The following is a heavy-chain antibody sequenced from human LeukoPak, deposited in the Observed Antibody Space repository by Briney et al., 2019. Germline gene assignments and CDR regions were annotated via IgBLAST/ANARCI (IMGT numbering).Heavy chain of an antibody. Sequence: GASVKVSCKASGYTFTGYYMHWVRQAPGQRLEWMAWINPNSGGTNYAQKFQGRVTMTRDTSISTAYMNLSRLRSDDTAVYYCARAYYGDYYYYGMDVWGQGTTVTVSS. CDR1: GYTFTGYY. D-gene: IGHD4-17*01. CDR3: ARAYYGDYYYYGMDV. CDR2: INPNSGGT. J-gene: IGHJ6*02. V-gene: IGHV1-2*02.